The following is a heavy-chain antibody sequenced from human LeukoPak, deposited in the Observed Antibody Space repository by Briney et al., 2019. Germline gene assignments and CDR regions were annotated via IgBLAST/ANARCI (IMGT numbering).Heavy chain of an antibody. CDR3: ATRRGRYHSLGAFDI. J-gene: IGHJ3*02. CDR2: FDPEDGEI. Sequence: RASVKVSCKVSGYTLTELSMHWVRQAPGKGLEWMGGFDPEDGEIIYVQKSQGRVTMTEDTSTDTAYMELSSLRSEDTAVYYCATRRGRYHSLGAFDIWGQGTMVTVSS. V-gene: IGHV1-24*01. CDR1: GYTLTELS. D-gene: IGHD1-1*01.